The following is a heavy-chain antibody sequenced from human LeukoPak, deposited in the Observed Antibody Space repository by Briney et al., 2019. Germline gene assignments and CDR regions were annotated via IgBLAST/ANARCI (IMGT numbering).Heavy chain of an antibody. CDR1: GYTFTSYA. CDR2: INTNTGNP. V-gene: IGHV7-4-1*02. J-gene: IGHJ4*02. D-gene: IGHD3-22*01. Sequence: GASVKVSCKASGYTFTSYAMNWVRQAPGQGLEWMGWINTNTGNPTYAQGFTGRFVFSLDTSVSTAYLQISSLKAEDTAVYYCARDLAPYYYDSSGPGDDYWGQGTLVTVSS. CDR3: ARDLAPYYYDSSGPGDDY.